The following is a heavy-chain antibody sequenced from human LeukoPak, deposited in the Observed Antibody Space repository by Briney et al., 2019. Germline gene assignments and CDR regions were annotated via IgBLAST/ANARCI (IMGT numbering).Heavy chain of an antibody. CDR1: GGSFSGYY. CDR2: INHSGST. Sequence: SETLSLTRAVYGGSFSGYYWSWIRQPPGKGLEWIGEINHSGSTNYNPSLKSRVTISVDTSKNQFSLKLSSVTAADTAVYYCARKYYDFWSGYYTWFDYWGQGTLVTVSS. V-gene: IGHV4-34*01. D-gene: IGHD3-3*01. J-gene: IGHJ4*02. CDR3: ARKYYDFWSGYYTWFDY.